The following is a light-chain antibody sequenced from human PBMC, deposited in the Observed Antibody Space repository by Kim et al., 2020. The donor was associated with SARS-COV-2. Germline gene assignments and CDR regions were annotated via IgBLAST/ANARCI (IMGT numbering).Light chain of an antibody. CDR1: QTIDND. CDR3: QHYHKWPHS. Sequence: SVSPGDRTSLSCRASQTIDNDLAWFQQKPGQAPRLFIYGASTRAPGIPARFSGSGSGTEFTLTISSLQSEDFAVYYCQHYHKWPHSFGQGTKLEIK. CDR2: GAS. V-gene: IGKV3-15*01. J-gene: IGKJ2*03.